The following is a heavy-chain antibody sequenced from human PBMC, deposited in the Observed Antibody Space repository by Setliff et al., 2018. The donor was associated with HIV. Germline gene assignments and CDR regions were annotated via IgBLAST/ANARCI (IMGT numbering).Heavy chain of an antibody. V-gene: IGHV5-51*01. CDR3: ARLPYYVSGGVFDH. CDR1: QYTFTTYW. CDR2: IYPSDSNI. Sequence: PGESLKISCKGSQYTFTTYWIGWVRQVPGRGLEWMALIYPSDSNIYYNPSFQDRVTISADKTITTAYLQLTSLKASDTAMYFCARLPYYVSGGVFDHWGKGTLVTVSS. J-gene: IGHJ4*02. D-gene: IGHD3-10*01.